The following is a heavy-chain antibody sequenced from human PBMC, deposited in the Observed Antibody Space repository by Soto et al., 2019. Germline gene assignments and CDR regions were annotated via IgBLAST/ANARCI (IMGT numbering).Heavy chain of an antibody. D-gene: IGHD2-2*03. V-gene: IGHV1-69*04. J-gene: IGHJ3*02. CDR2: IIPILGIA. Sequence: GASVKVSCKASGGTFSSYTISWVRQAPGQGLEWMGRIIPILGIANYAQKFQGRVTITADKSTSTAYMELSSLRSEDTAVYYCARDLGYCSSTSCSAFDIWGQGTMVTVSS. CDR1: GGTFSSYT. CDR3: ARDLGYCSSTSCSAFDI.